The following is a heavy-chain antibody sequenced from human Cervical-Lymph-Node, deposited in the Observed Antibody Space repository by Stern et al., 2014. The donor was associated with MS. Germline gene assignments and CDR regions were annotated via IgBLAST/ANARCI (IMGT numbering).Heavy chain of an antibody. J-gene: IGHJ5*02. V-gene: IGHV4-59*01. Sequence: QLQLQESGPGLVKPSETLSLTCTVSGGSISSYYWSWIRQPPGKGLEWIGYIYYSGSTNYNPSLKSRVTISVDTSKNQFSLKLSSVTAADTAVYYCAAGSGWYRNWFDPWGQGTLVTVSS. CDR3: AAGSGWYRNWFDP. CDR1: GGSISSYY. CDR2: IYYSGST. D-gene: IGHD6-19*01.